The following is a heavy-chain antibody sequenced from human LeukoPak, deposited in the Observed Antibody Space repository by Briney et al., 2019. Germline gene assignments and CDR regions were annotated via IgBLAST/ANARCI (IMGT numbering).Heavy chain of an antibody. CDR1: GYTFTSYD. D-gene: IGHD4-4*01. CDR2: MNPNSGNT. Sequence: GASAKVSCKASGYTFTSYDINWVRQATGQGLEWMGWMNPNSGNTGYAQKFQGRVTMTRNTSISTAYMELSSLRSDDTAVYYCARDRTTGYGMDVWGQGTTVTVSS. J-gene: IGHJ6*02. V-gene: IGHV1-8*01. CDR3: ARDRTTGYGMDV.